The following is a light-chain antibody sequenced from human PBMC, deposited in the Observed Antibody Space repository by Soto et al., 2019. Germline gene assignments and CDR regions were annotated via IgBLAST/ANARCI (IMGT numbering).Light chain of an antibody. CDR1: QTISSW. J-gene: IGKJ5*01. CDR2: KAS. CDR3: RQHNSFPIT. Sequence: DIQMTQSPSTLSGSVGDRVTITCRASQTISSWLAWYQQKPGKAPKLLIYKASTLKSGVPSRFSGSGSGTEFTLTISSLQPDDFATYYCRQHNSFPITFGQGTRLDIK. V-gene: IGKV1-5*03.